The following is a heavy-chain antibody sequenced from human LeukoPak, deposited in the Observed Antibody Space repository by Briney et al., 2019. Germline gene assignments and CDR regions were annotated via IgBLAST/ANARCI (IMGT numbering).Heavy chain of an antibody. CDR1: GCTXSSYA. V-gene: IGHV1-69*13. Sequence: SVKVSCKASGCTXSSYAISWVRQAPGQGLEWMGGIIPIFGTANYAQKFQGRVTITADESTSTAYMELSSLRSEDTAVYYCARFAVFGGPDTSEGLDYWGQGTLVTVSS. J-gene: IGHJ4*02. CDR2: IIPIFGTA. D-gene: IGHD3-3*01. CDR3: ARFAVFGGPDTSEGLDY.